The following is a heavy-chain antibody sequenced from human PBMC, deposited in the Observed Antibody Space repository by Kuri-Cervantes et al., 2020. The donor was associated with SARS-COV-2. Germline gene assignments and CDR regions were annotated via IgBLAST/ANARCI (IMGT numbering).Heavy chain of an antibody. CDR3: ARGLGYCTNTNCYTRLDS. CDR2: IKQDGGET. CDR1: GFTFSNNW. J-gene: IGHJ4*02. D-gene: IGHD2-2*02. Sequence: GESLKISCAASGFTFSNNWMSWVRQAPGKGLEWVAHIKQDGGETYYVDSVKGRFSISRDDAKNSLFLQMNNLRAEDTAVYFCARGLGYCTNTNCYTRLDSWGQGTLVTVSS. V-gene: IGHV3-7*03.